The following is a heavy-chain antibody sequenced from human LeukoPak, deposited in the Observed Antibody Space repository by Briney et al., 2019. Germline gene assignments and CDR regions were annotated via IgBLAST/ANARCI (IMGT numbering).Heavy chain of an antibody. D-gene: IGHD5-24*01. V-gene: IGHV4-61*02. J-gene: IGHJ6*02. CDR2: IYTSERT. Sequence: HPSATLSLNCTVSGGSISSGSYYWSWIRQTPGKGLEWIGCIYTSERTNYNPSPERRVTISVDTSKNQFSLKLSSVTAADTAVYYCARGVATIKYSYYYYGMDVWGQGTTVTVSS. CDR3: ARGVATIKYSYYYYGMDV. CDR1: GGSISSGSYY.